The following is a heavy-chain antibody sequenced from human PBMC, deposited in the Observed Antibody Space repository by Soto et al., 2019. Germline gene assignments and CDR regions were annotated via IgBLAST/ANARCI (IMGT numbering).Heavy chain of an antibody. CDR1: GFTFSSYA. Sequence: QVQLVESGGGVVQPGRSLRLSCAASGFTFSSYAMHWVRQAPGKGLEWVAVISYDGSKKYYADSVKGRFTISRDNSKNTLYLQMNSLRAEDTAVYYCARDPSSIAARGYFQHWGQGTLVTVSS. CDR2: ISYDGSKK. D-gene: IGHD6-6*01. CDR3: ARDPSSIAARGYFQH. V-gene: IGHV3-30-3*01. J-gene: IGHJ1*01.